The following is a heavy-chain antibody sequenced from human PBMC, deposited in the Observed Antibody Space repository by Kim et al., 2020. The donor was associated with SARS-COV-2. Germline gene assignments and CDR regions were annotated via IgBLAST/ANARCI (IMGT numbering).Heavy chain of an antibody. CDR3: AKDAYSGYDFHFGFAPHNNDQNYNWFDP. D-gene: IGHD5-12*01. J-gene: IGHJ5*02. CDR2: ISGSGGST. V-gene: IGHV3-23*01. CDR1: GFTFSSYA. Sequence: GGSLRLSCAASGFTFSSYAMSWVRQAPGKGLEWVSAISGSGGSTYYADSVKGRFTISRDNSKNTLYLLMNSLRAEDTAVYYCAKDAYSGYDFHFGFAPHNNDQNYNWFDPWGQGTLVTVSS.